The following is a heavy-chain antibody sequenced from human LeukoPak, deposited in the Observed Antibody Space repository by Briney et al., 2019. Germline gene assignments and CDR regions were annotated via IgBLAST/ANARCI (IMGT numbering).Heavy chain of an antibody. J-gene: IGHJ5*02. Sequence: SQTLSLTCTVSGGSLSSASYYWSWIRQPAGKGLEWIGRIYTSGSTNYNPSLKSRVTISIDTSKNQFSLKLSSVTVADTAVYYCARRYGDYGYGWFDPWGQGTLVTVSS. CDR3: ARRYGDYGYGWFDP. CDR1: GGSLSSASYY. D-gene: IGHD4-17*01. CDR2: IYTSGST. V-gene: IGHV4-61*02.